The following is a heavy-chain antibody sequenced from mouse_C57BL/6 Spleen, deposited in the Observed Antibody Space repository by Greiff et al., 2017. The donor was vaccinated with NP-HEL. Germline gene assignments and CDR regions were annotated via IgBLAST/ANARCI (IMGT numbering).Heavy chain of an antibody. CDR2: ISYDGSN. J-gene: IGHJ3*01. V-gene: IGHV3-6*01. CDR1: GYSITSGYY. D-gene: IGHD2-1*01. Sequence: EVKVEESGPGLVKPSQSLSLTCSVTGYSITSGYYWNWIRQFPGNKLEWMGYISYDGSNNYNPFLNNRISITRDTSKNQFFLKLKSVTTEDTATYYSARGKGYGNYVWFTYWGQETLVTVSA. CDR3: ARGKGYGNYVWFTY.